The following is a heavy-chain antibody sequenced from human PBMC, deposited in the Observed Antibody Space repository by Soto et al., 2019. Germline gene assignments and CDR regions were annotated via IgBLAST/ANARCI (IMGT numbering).Heavy chain of an antibody. CDR3: ARDPPPPDY. Sequence: QVQLVQSGAEVKKPGASVKVFCKASGYTFASYAISWMRQAPGQGLEWMGWISAFNGNTNYAQQPQARVTMTTATSTSTGYMVLGSLTSDDTAVYYCARDPPPPDYWGQGTLVTVSS. CDR1: GYTFASYA. V-gene: IGHV1-18*01. J-gene: IGHJ4*02. CDR2: ISAFNGNT.